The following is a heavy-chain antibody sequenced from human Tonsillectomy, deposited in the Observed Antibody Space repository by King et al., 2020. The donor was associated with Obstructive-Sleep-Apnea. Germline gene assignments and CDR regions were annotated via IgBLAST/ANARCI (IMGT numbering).Heavy chain of an antibody. D-gene: IGHD1-26*01. J-gene: IGHJ4*02. CDR3: GKLSGSYSRGGRDY. CDR1: GFTFSNYA. CDR2: ISDTGDST. Sequence: VQLVESGGGLVQPGGSLRLSCGASGFTFSNYAMSWVRQAPGKGLEWLSAISDTGDSTYHADSVKGRCTISRENSTNTLYLQMNSLGAEDTAVFYWGKLSGSYSRGGRDYWGRGTLVTVPS. V-gene: IGHV3-23*04.